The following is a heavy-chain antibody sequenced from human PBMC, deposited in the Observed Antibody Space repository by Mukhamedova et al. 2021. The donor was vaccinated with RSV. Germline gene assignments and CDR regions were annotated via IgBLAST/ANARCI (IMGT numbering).Heavy chain of an antibody. Sequence: YMGSDSSATFYADFVKGRFTVSRDNSRSALYLQMNSLRAEDTAVYLCSSRSGVVYYWGQGTLVTVSS. V-gene: IGHV3-48*01. D-gene: IGHD1-26*01. CDR2: MGSDSSAT. J-gene: IGHJ4*02. CDR3: SSRSGVVYY.